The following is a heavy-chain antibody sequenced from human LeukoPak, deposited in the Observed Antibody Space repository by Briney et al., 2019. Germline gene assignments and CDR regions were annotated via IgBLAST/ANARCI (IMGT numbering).Heavy chain of an antibody. D-gene: IGHD3-10*01. CDR2: IIPILGIA. CDR1: GGTFSSYA. Sequence: SVKVSCKASGGTFSSYAISWVRQAPGQGLEWMGRIIPILGIANYAQKFQGGVTITADKSTSTAYMELSSLRSEDTAVYYCARDSKGNYYGMDVWGQGTTVTVSS. V-gene: IGHV1-69*04. CDR3: ARDSKGNYYGMDV. J-gene: IGHJ6*02.